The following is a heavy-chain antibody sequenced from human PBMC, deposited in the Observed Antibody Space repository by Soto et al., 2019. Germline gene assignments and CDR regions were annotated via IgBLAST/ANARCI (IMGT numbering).Heavy chain of an antibody. CDR1: GGSVSSGSYY. CDR3: ARGGYYDSSGFPPGYAFDI. J-gene: IGHJ3*02. Sequence: SETLSLTCTVSGGSVSSGSYYWSWIRQPPGKGLEWIGYIYYSGSTNYNPSLKSRVTISVDTSKNQFSLKLRSVSAADTAVYYCARGGYYDSSGFPPGYAFDIWGRGTMVTVSS. V-gene: IGHV4-61*01. D-gene: IGHD3-22*01. CDR2: IYYSGST.